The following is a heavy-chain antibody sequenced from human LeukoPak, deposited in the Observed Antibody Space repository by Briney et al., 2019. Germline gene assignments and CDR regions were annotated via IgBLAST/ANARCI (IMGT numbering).Heavy chain of an antibody. CDR3: AKKHSTGLDP. Sequence: PGGSLRLSCAASGFTFRDYYMAWIRQAPGKGLEWVSHISSSVTTAYYADSVKGRFTISRDNSKNTLYLQMNSLRAEDTAVYYCAKKHSTGLDPWGQGTLVTVSS. D-gene: IGHD2/OR15-2a*01. CDR2: ISSSVTTA. CDR1: GFTFRDYY. J-gene: IGHJ5*02. V-gene: IGHV3-11*01.